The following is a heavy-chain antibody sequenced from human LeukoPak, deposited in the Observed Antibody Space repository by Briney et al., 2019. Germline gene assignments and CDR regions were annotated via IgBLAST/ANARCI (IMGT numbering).Heavy chain of an antibody. Sequence: PGGSLRLSCSASGFTFSSYAMHWVRQAPGKGLEYVSAISSNGGSTYYADSVKGRFTISRDNSKNTLYLQMSNLRAEDTAVYYCVKGWIQLWLGYFDYWGQGTLVTVSS. D-gene: IGHD5-18*01. J-gene: IGHJ4*02. CDR2: ISSNGGST. V-gene: IGHV3-64D*09. CDR1: GFTFSSYA. CDR3: VKGWIQLWLGYFDY.